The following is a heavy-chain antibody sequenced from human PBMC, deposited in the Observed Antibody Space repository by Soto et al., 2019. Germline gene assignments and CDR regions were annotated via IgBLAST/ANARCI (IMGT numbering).Heavy chain of an antibody. J-gene: IGHJ4*02. CDR2: INAGNGNT. V-gene: IGHV1-3*01. D-gene: IGHD3-9*01. Sequence: VQLVQSGAEVKKPGASVKVSCKASGYTFTSYAMHWVRQAPGQRLEWMVWINAGNGNTKYSQQFQARVTITRDTPAGTAYMELSSLRSEDTAVYYCASSPRSSDILTGYFDYWGQGTLVTVSS. CDR3: ASSPRSSDILTGYFDY. CDR1: GYTFTSYA.